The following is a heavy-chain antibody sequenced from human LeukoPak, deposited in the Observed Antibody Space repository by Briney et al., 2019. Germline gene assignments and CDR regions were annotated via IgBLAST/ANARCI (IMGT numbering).Heavy chain of an antibody. CDR2: ISTYNGNT. CDR3: ARGDDYGDYWGLY. Sequence: ASVKVSCKASGYTFTSYGISWVRQAPGQGLEWMGWISTYNGNTNYAQKLQGRVTMATDTSTSTAYMELRSLISDDAAVYYCARGDDYGDYWGLYWGQGTLVTVSS. CDR1: GYTFTSYG. D-gene: IGHD4-17*01. J-gene: IGHJ4*02. V-gene: IGHV1-18*01.